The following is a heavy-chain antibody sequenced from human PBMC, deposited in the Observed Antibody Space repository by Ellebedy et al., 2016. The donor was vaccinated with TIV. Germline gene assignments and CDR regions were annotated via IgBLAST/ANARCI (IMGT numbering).Heavy chain of an antibody. CDR1: GFTFADYA. CDR3: VKTSRSNSGYDSPFDY. J-gene: IGHJ4*02. Sequence: GGSLRLSCAASGFTFADYAMSWVRQAPGKGLEWVSGIRGSGDTTYYAESVKGRFTISRDNSKYTLNLQMHSLRAEETAVYFCVKTSRSNSGYDSPFDYWGQGALVGVSS. D-gene: IGHD5-12*01. V-gene: IGHV3-23*01. CDR2: IRGSGDTT.